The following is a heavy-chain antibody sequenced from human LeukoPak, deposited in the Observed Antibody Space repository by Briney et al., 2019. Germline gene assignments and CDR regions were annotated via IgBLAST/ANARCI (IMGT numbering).Heavy chain of an antibody. CDR1: GFTFSNYA. Sequence: GGSLRLSCAASGFTFSNYAMNWVRQAPGKGLVWVSRINSDGSSTAYADSVKGRFTISRDNAKNALYLQMNSLRAEDTAVYYCASPYCSGGSCRHLFDYWGQGTLVTVSS. CDR2: INSDGSST. D-gene: IGHD2-15*01. V-gene: IGHV3-74*01. J-gene: IGHJ4*02. CDR3: ASPYCSGGSCRHLFDY.